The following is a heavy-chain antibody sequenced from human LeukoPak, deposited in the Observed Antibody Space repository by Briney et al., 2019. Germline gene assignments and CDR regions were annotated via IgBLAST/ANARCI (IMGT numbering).Heavy chain of an antibody. Sequence: PGGSLRLSCAASGFTFSSYAMSWVRQAQGKGLEWVSPISGSGGSTYYADSVRGRFTISRDNSKNTLYLQMNSLRAEDTAVYYCAKGRGYSSGLLRYYFDYWGQGTLVTVSS. CDR2: ISGSGGST. CDR3: AKGRGYSSGLLRYYFDY. CDR1: GFTFSSYA. J-gene: IGHJ4*02. V-gene: IGHV3-23*01. D-gene: IGHD6-19*01.